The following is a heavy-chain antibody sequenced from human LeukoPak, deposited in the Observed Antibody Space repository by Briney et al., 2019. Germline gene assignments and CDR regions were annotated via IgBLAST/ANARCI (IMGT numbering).Heavy chain of an antibody. Sequence: GGSLRLSCAASGFTYSSYAMHWVRQAPGKGLEWVAVISYDGSNKYYADSVKGRFTISRDNSKNTLYLQMNSLRAEDTAVYYWARDAVITMIVVGAFDIWGQGTMVTVSS. J-gene: IGHJ3*02. CDR3: ARDAVITMIVVGAFDI. D-gene: IGHD3-22*01. CDR1: GFTYSSYA. CDR2: ISYDGSNK. V-gene: IGHV3-30-3*01.